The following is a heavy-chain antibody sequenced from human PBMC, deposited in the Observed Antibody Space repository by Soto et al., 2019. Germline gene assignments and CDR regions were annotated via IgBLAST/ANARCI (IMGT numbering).Heavy chain of an antibody. D-gene: IGHD5-18*01. CDR1: GGSISSINW. Sequence: SETLSLTCAVSGGSISSINWWSWVRQPPGKGLEWIGEIYHSGSTNYNPSLKSRVTIPVDTSKNQFSLKLSSVTAADTAVYYCARGYGRNFDYWGQGTLVTVSS. V-gene: IGHV4-4*02. J-gene: IGHJ4*02. CDR3: ARGYGRNFDY. CDR2: IYHSGST.